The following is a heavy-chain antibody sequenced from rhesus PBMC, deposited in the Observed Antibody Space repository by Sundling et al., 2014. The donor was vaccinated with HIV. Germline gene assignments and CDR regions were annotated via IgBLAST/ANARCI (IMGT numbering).Heavy chain of an antibody. CDR2: IGGSSGTS. V-gene: IGHV4-127*01. Sequence: QVQLQESGPGLVKPSETPVPSPALSLVTPSTVVMPGSGSASPQGRGVEWIGYIGGSSGTSNYNPSLKSRVSISKDTSNNQFSLKLRSVTAADTAVYYCARGDSNYGFDSWGQGVVVTVSS. D-gene: IGHD4-23*01. J-gene: IGHJ6*01. CDR1: VTPSTVVMP. CDR3: ARGDSNYGFDS.